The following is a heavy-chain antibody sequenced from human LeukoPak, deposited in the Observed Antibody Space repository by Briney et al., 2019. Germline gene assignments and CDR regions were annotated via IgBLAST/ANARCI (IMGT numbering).Heavy chain of an antibody. CDR1: GFTFSSYA. V-gene: IGHV3-23*01. CDR2: ISGSGGST. J-gene: IGHJ4*02. Sequence: GGSLRLSCAASGFTFSSYAMSWVRQAPGKGLEWVSAISGSGGSTYYAASVKGRFTISRDNSKNTLYLQMNSLRAEDTAVYYCARDWHSSGWTFDYWGQGTLVTVSS. CDR3: ARDWHSSGWTFDY. D-gene: IGHD6-19*01.